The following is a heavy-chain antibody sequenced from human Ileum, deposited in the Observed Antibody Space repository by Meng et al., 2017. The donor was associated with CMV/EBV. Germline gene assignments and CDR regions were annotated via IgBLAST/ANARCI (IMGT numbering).Heavy chain of an antibody. CDR3: ARGLTPSYYDILTGFGY. V-gene: IGHV3-30*04. J-gene: IGHJ4*02. Sequence: FTFRSYAMHWVRQAPGKGLEWVAVISYDGSNKYYADSVKGRFTISRDNSKNTLYLQMNSLRAEDTAVYYCARGLTPSYYDILTGFGYWGQGTLVTVSS. D-gene: IGHD3-9*01. CDR2: ISYDGSNK. CDR1: FTFRSYA.